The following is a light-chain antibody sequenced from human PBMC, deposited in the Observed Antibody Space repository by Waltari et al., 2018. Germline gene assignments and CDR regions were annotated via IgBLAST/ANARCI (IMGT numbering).Light chain of an antibody. CDR2: GVS. CDR1: SSDVGGYNY. V-gene: IGLV2-14*01. CDR3: NSYTSSSTSYVV. J-gene: IGLJ2*01. Sequence: QSALTQPASVSGSPGQSITISCTGTSSDVGGYNYVSWYQQHPGKAPKLMIYGVSRRPSGFSNRFYGSKSGNTASLTISGLQAEDEADYYCNSYTSSSTSYVVFGGGTKLTVL.